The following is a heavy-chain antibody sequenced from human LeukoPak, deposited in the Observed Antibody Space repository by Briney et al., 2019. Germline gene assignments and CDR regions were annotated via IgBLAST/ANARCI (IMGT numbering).Heavy chain of an antibody. D-gene: IGHD4-17*01. CDR1: GFTFTSSA. CDR3: AADYGDYAYNWFDP. CDR2: IVVGSGNT. Sequence: SVKVSCKASGFTFTSSAVQWVRQARGQRLEWIGWIVVGSGNTNYAQKFQERVTITRDMSISTAYMELSSLRSEDTAVYYCAADYGDYAYNWFDPWGQGTLVTVSS. V-gene: IGHV1-58*01. J-gene: IGHJ5*02.